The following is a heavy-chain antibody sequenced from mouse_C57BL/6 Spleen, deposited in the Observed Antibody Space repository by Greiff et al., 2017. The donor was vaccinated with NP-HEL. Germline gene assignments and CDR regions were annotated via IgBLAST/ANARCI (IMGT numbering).Heavy chain of an antibody. Sequence: VQLQESGAELVRPGASVTLSCKASGYTFTDYEMHWVKQTPVHGLEWIGAIDPETGGTAYNQKFKGKAILTADKSSSTAYMELRSLTSEDSAVYYCTRSRSGGFAYCGQGTLVTVSA. D-gene: IGHD1-3*01. CDR2: IDPETGGT. CDR1: GYTFTDYE. J-gene: IGHJ3*01. V-gene: IGHV1-15*01. CDR3: TRSRSGGFAY.